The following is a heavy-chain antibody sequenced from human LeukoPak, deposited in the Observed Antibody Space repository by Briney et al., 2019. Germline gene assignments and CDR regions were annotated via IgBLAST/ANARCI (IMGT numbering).Heavy chain of an antibody. Sequence: GGSLRLSCAVSGITLSNYGMSWVRQAPGKGLEWVAGISGSGGSTNYAESVKGRSTVSRDNRKNTLFLQMNSLTAEDTAVYFCAKRGVVIRVILVGFHKEAYYFDSWGQGALVTVSS. D-gene: IGHD3-22*01. CDR1: GITLSNYG. V-gene: IGHV3-23*01. CDR2: ISGSGGST. J-gene: IGHJ4*02. CDR3: AKRGVVIRVILVGFHKEAYYFDS.